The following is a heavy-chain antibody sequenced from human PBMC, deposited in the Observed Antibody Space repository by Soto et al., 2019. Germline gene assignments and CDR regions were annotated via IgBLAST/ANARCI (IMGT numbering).Heavy chain of an antibody. V-gene: IGHV4-30-4*01. CDR3: ASNSYGYTFYAY. D-gene: IGHD5-18*01. CDR2: INYSGST. Sequence: QVQLQESGPGLVKPSQTLSLTCTVSGGSISSGDYYWSWIRQPPGKGLEWIGYINYSGSTYYNPSLKSRVTTSVDTSNNQFALKLSSVTAADTAVYYCASNSYGYTFYAYWGQGTLATVSS. J-gene: IGHJ4*02. CDR1: GGSISSGDYY.